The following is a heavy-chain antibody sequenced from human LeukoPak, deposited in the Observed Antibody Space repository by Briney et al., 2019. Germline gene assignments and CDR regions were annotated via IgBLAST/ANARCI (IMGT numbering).Heavy chain of an antibody. CDR3: TRASHYDILTGSYPGAFDI. CDR1: GFTVGDYA. Sequence: PGGSLRLSCTASGFTVGDYAMSWFRQAPGKGLEWVGFIRSKAYGGTTEYAASVKGRFTISRDDSKSIAYLQMNSLKTEDTAVYYCTRASHYDILTGSYPGAFDIWGQGTMVTVSS. J-gene: IGHJ3*02. CDR2: IRSKAYGGTT. V-gene: IGHV3-49*03. D-gene: IGHD3-9*01.